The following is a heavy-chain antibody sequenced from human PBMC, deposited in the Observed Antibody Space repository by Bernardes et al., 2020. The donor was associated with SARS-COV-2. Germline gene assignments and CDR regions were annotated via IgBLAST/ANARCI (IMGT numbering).Heavy chain of an antibody. CDR2: INAGNGNT. Sequence: ASVKVSCKASGYTFTSYAMHWVRQAPGQRLEWMGWINAGNGNTKYSQKFQGRVTITRDTSASTAYMELSSLRSEDTAVYYCARAVYCSSTSCPPYYYYGMDGWGQGTTVTVSS. D-gene: IGHD2-2*01. J-gene: IGHJ6*02. V-gene: IGHV1-3*01. CDR3: ARAVYCSSTSCPPYYYYGMDG. CDR1: GYTFTSYA.